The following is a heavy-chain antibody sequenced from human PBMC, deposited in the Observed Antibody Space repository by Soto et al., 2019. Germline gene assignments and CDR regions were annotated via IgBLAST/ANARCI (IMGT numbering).Heavy chain of an antibody. D-gene: IGHD6-13*01. V-gene: IGHV4-59*01. CDR1: GGSISIYY. CDR3: ARDVAWKDSSSWAGGDNWFDP. J-gene: IGHJ5*02. CDR2: IYYSGST. Sequence: SETLSLTCTVSGGSISIYYLSWIGQPPGKGLEWIGYIYYSGSTNYNPSLKSRVTISVDTSKNQFSLKLSSVTAADTAVYYCARDVAWKDSSSWAGGDNWFDPWGQGTLVTVSS.